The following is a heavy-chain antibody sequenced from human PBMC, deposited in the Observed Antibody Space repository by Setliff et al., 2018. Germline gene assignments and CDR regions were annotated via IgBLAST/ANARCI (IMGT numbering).Heavy chain of an antibody. CDR3: ARDGGEY. D-gene: IGHD3-16*01. CDR2: IYSSGDT. J-gene: IGHJ4*02. V-gene: IGHV3-66*01. CDR1: GFTFSDYY. Sequence: GSLRLSCAASGFTFSDYYMSWVRQAPGQGLEWVSVIYSSGDTYTADSVRGRFIISRDNAKNSLYLQMNSLRAEDTAVYYCARDGGEYWGQGTLVTVSS.